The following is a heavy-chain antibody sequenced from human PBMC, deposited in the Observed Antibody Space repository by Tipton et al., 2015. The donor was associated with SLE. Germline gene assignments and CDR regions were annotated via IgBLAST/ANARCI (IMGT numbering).Heavy chain of an antibody. Sequence: TLSLTCTVSGGSISSGDYYWSWIRQPPGKGLEWIGCIYYSGSTYYNPSLKSRVTISVDTSKNQFSLKLSSVTAADTAVYYCARSLGYSSSWFYFDYWGQETLVTVSS. D-gene: IGHD6-13*01. CDR3: ARSLGYSSSWFYFDY. CDR1: GGSISSGDYY. CDR2: IYYSGST. J-gene: IGHJ4*02. V-gene: IGHV4-30-4*01.